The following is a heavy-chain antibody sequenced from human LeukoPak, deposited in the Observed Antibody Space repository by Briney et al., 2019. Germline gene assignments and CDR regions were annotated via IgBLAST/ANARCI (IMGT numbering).Heavy chain of an antibody. CDR2: IWYDGSNE. D-gene: IGHD4-17*01. J-gene: IGHJ4*02. Sequence: GGSLRLSCAASGFTFSSYGMHWVRQAPGKGLEWVAVIWYDGSNEYYADSVKGRFTISRDNSKNTLYLQMNSLRAEDTAVYYCARDYGDYDPPDYWGQGTLVTVSS. CDR1: GFTFSSYG. CDR3: ARDYGDYDPPDY. V-gene: IGHV3-33*01.